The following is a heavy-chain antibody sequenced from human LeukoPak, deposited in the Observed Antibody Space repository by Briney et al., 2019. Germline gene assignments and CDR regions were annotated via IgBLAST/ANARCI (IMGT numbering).Heavy chain of an antibody. V-gene: IGHV3-7*01. CDR3: ATSRDSSGCN. J-gene: IGHJ4*02. Sequence: GGSLSLSCVASGFTFSVFWMRWVRQAPGKGREWVANIKEDGSAKFYVDSVKGRFTISRDNAKNSLYLQMNSLRAEDTAVYYCATSRDSSGCNWGQGNLVTVSS. D-gene: IGHD3-22*01. CDR1: GFTFSVFW. CDR2: IKEDGSAK.